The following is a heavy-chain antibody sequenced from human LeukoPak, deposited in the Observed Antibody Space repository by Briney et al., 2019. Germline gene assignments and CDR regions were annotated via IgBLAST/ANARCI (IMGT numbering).Heavy chain of an antibody. J-gene: IGHJ6*04. D-gene: IGHD3-10*02. Sequence: GGSLRLSCAASGFTFSSYEMNWVRQAPGKGLEWVSYISSSGSTIYHADSVKGRFTISRDNAKNSLYLQMNSLRAEDTAVYYCAELGITMIGGVWGKGTTVTISS. CDR3: AELGITMIGGV. V-gene: IGHV3-48*03. CDR2: ISSSGSTI. CDR1: GFTFSSYE.